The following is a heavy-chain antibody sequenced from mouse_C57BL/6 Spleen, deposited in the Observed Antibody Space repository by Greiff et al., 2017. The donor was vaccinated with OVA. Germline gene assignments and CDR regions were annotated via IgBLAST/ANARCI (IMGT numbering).Heavy chain of an antibody. Sequence: QVQLQQPGAELVRPGSSVKLSCKASGYTFTSYWMHWVKQRPIQGLEWIGNIDPSDSETHYNQKFKDKATLTVDKSSSTAYMQLSSLTSEDSAVYYCARESYYDYDASYAMDYWGQGTSVTVSS. CDR3: ARESYYDYDASYAMDY. J-gene: IGHJ4*01. V-gene: IGHV1-52*01. CDR2: IDPSDSET. CDR1: GYTFTSYW. D-gene: IGHD2-4*01.